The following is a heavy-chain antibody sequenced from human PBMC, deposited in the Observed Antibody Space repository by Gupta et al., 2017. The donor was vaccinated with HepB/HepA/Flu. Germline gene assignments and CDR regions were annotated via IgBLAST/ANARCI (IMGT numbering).Heavy chain of an antibody. CDR2: IRTKANDSAT. V-gene: IGHV3-73*01. J-gene: IGHJ4*02. Sequence: EVQLVESGGGLVQPGGSLKLSRAGCGFIFSGSDINWVRQASGKGLEWVGRIRTKANDSATAYVASVKGRFTISRDDSKNTAYLQMNSLKAEDTAMYYCTRHLETSEVWGQGTLVTVSS. CDR3: TRHLETSEV. CDR1: GFIFSGSD. D-gene: IGHD5-24*01.